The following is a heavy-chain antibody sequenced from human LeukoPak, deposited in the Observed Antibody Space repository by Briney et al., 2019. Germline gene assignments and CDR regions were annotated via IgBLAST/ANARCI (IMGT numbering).Heavy chain of an antibody. Sequence: PGGSLRLSCVGSGFTFSNAWVSWVRLTPEKGLEWLGRAKSETDGGTIDHAAPANGRFNVSRDDSTNTVFLQMSSLKIEDTAVYYCTIDRLFFQFWGQGSLVTVSS. CDR2: AKSETDGGTI. J-gene: IGHJ4*02. CDR1: GFTFSNAW. D-gene: IGHD3-3*01. CDR3: TIDRLFFQF. V-gene: IGHV3-15*01.